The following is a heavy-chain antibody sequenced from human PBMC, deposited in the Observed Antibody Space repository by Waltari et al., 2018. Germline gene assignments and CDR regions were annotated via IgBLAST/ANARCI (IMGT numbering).Heavy chain of an antibody. V-gene: IGHV3-30*11. J-gene: IGHJ4*02. D-gene: IGHD1-26*01. Sequence: QVQLVESGGGVVQPGRSLRLSCEGSGFTLSSYALHCVSQAPGKGLEWVAVISYDGSNKYYADSVKGRFTISRDNSKNTLYLQMNSLRAEDTAVYYCARDTWEGGYYFDYWGQGTLVTVSS. CDR1: GFTLSSYA. CDR3: ARDTWEGGYYFDY. CDR2: ISYDGSNK.